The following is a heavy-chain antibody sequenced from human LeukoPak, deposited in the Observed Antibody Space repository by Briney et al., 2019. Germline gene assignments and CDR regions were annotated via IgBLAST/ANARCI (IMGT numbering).Heavy chain of an antibody. V-gene: IGHV1-69*04. J-gene: IGHJ5*02. D-gene: IGHD3-10*01. CDR3: ARDMYGSGSYLNWFDP. CDR1: GGTFSSYA. Sequence: GASVKVSCKASGGTFSSYAIGWVRQAPGQGLEWMGRIIPILGIANYAQKFQGRVTITADKSTSTAYMELSSLRSEDTAVYYCARDMYGSGSYLNWFDPWGQGTLVTVSS. CDR2: IIPILGIA.